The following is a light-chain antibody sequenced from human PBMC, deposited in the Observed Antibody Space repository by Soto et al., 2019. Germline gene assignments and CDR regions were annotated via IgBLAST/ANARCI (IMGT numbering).Light chain of an antibody. CDR3: QQYNTWPPWT. J-gene: IGKJ1*01. CDR2: GAS. Sequence: EMVTWTSLATPTVRQDEGATLSCRASQSVSSNVAWYQQKPGQAPRLLIYGASTRATGIPARFSGSGSGTEFTLTISILQSEDFAGYYCQQYNTWPPWTFGQGTKVDIK. CDR1: QSVSSN. V-gene: IGKV3-15*01.